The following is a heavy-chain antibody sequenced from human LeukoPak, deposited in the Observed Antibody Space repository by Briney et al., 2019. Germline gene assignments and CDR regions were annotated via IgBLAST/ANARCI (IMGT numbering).Heavy chain of an antibody. CDR1: GFTVNSNY. CDR2: IYSGGST. V-gene: IGHV3-53*01. J-gene: IGHJ4*02. CDR3: AREAYYDSSGYVFDY. D-gene: IGHD3-22*01. Sequence: GSLRLSCAASGFTVNSNYMSWVRQAPGKGLEWVSVIYSGGSTYYADSVKGRFTISRDNSKNTLYLQMNSLRAEDTAVYYCAREAYYDSSGYVFDYWGQGTLVTVSS.